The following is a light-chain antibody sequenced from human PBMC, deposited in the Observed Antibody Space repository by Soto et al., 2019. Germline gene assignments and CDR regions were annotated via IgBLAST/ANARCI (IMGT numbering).Light chain of an antibody. CDR2: GAS. V-gene: IGKV3-20*01. Sequence: EIVLTQSPGTLSFSPGERATLSCRASQSVSSNFLAWYQQKPGQAPRLLIHGASSRATGIPDRFSGSGSGTDFTLTISRLEPEDFAVYYCQQYGSSTITFGQGTRLEI. CDR3: QQYGSSTIT. CDR1: QSVSSNF. J-gene: IGKJ5*01.